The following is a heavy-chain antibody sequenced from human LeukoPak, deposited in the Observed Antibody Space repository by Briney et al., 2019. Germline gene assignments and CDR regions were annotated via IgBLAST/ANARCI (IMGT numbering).Heavy chain of an antibody. CDR3: ARDKARSYGDYGYWFDP. D-gene: IGHD4-17*01. J-gene: IGHJ5*02. CDR2: ISAYNGNT. Sequence: VSVKVSCKASGYTFTSYGISWVRQAPGQGLEWMGWISAYNGNTNYAQKLQGRVTMTTDTSTSTAYMELRSLRSDDTAVYYCARDKARSYGDYGYWFDPWGQGTLVTVSS. CDR1: GYTFTSYG. V-gene: IGHV1-18*01.